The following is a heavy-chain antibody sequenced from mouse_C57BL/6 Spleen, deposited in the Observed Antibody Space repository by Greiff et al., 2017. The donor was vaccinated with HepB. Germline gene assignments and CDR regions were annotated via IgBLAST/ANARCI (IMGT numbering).Heavy chain of an antibody. CDR3: ARSKYDYPYAMDY. D-gene: IGHD2-4*01. J-gene: IGHJ4*01. V-gene: IGHV1-26*01. Sequence: VQLKQSGPELVKPGASVKISCKASGYTFTDYYMNWVKQSHGKSLEWIGDINPNNGGTSYNQKFKGKATLTVDKSSSTAYMELRSLSSEDSAVYYCARSKYDYPYAMDYWGQGTSVTVSS. CDR2: INPNNGGT. CDR1: GYTFTDYY.